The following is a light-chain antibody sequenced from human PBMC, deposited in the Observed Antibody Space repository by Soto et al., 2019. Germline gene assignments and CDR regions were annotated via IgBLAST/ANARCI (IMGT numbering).Light chain of an antibody. V-gene: IGKV1-17*01. J-gene: IGKJ1*01. CDR2: GAS. CDR3: LQHNSYPWT. CDR1: QSISSY. Sequence: DIQMTQSPSSLSASVGDRVTITCRASQSISSYLNWYQQRPGKAPKVLIYGASTLQSGVPSRFSGSGSGTEFTLTISSPQPEDFATYYCLQHNSYPWTFGQGTKVDIK.